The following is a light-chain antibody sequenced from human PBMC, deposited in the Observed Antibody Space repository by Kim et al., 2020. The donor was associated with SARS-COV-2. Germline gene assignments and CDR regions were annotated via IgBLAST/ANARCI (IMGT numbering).Light chain of an antibody. CDR1: ELGDKY. CDR3: QAWDRRTVI. V-gene: IGLV3-1*01. CDR2: EGT. Sequence: SYELTQPPSGSVFPGQTATIACSGDELGDKYACWYQQKPGQSPVLVIYEGTERPSGIPERFSGSKSGTTATLTISGTQTLDEADYYCQAWDRRTVIFGGGTQLTVL. J-gene: IGLJ2*01.